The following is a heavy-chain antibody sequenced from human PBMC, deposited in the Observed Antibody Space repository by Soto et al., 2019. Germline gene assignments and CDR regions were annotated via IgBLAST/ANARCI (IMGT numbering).Heavy chain of an antibody. CDR3: ARHGIDGSGDAGYYYYGMDV. V-gene: IGHV4-39*01. Sequence: QLQLQESGPGLVKPSETLSLTCTVSGGSISSSSYYRGWIRQPPGKGLEWIGSIYYSGSTYYNPSLKSRVTISVDTSKNQFSLKLSSVTAADTAVYYCARHGIDGSGDAGYYYYGMDVWGQGTTVTVSS. D-gene: IGHD3-10*01. J-gene: IGHJ6*02. CDR2: IYYSGST. CDR1: GGSISSSSYY.